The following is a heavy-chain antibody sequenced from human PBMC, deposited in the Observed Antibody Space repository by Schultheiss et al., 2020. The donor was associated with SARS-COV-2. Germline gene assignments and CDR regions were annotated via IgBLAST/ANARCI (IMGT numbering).Heavy chain of an antibody. D-gene: IGHD5-24*01. J-gene: IGHJ4*02. CDR2: IRSKANSYAT. CDR3: ARVGDGYNYVLDY. V-gene: IGHV3-73*01. Sequence: GGSLRLSCAASGFTFSGSAMHWVRQASGKGLEWVGRIRSKANSYATAYAASVKGRFTISRDDSKNSLYLQMNSLKTEDTAVYYCARVGDGYNYVLDYWGQGTLVTVSS. CDR1: GFTFSGSA.